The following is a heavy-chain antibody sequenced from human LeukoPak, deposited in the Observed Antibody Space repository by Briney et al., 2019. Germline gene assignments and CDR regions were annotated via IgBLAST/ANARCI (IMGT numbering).Heavy chain of an antibody. Sequence: GRSLRLSCEASGFTFRSYAMHWVRQAPGKGLEWVAVISYDGSNKYYADSVKGRFTISRDNSKNTLYLQMNSLRAEDTAVYYCAKGYSGYDIAMDVWGQGTTVTVSS. J-gene: IGHJ6*02. V-gene: IGHV3-30*04. CDR2: ISYDGSNK. CDR1: GFTFRSYA. CDR3: AKGYSGYDIAMDV. D-gene: IGHD5-12*01.